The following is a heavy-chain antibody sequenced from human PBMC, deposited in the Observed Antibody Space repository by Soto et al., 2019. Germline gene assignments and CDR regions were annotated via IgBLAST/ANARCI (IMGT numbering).Heavy chain of an antibody. Sequence: EVQLIESGGGWVQPRTSLRVSCVASGFTFHEYAIHWVRQAPGKGLEWVSGISSDGDTIAYADSVQGRFTVFRDNAKNSLYLQINSLRAEDTALYYCTKGGYDLIYYFGMDVWGQGTTVTVSS. D-gene: IGHD5-12*01. J-gene: IGHJ6*02. V-gene: IGHV3-9*01. CDR3: TKGGYDLIYYFGMDV. CDR2: ISSDGDTI. CDR1: GFTFHEYA.